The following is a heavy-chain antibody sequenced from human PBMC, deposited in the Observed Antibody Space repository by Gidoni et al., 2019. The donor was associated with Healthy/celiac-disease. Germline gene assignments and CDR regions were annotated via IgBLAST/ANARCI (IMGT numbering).Heavy chain of an antibody. CDR1: VSSFSNYA. J-gene: IGHJ6*03. V-gene: IGHV3-23*01. D-gene: IGHD5-18*01. Sequence: EVQLLESGVGLVQPGGSLRLSCASSVSSFSNYAMIWVRQDPGKGLDWVSAISGSGGSTYYADSVKGRFTISRDNSKNTLYLKMNSLRAEDTAVYYCAKSGDTAMEYYMDVWGKGTTVTVSS. CDR3: AKSGDTAMEYYMDV. CDR2: ISGSGGST.